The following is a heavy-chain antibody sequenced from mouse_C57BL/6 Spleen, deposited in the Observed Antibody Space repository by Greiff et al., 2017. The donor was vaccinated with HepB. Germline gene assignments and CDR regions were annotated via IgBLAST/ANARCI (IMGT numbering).Heavy chain of an antibody. CDR2: ISGGGGNT. Sequence: EVKLVESGGGLVKPGGSLKLSCAASGFTFSSYTMSWVRQTPEKRLEWVATISGGGGNTYYPDSVKGRFTISRDNAKNTLYLQMSRLRSEDTALYYCARESYDYDDAMDYWGQGTSVTVSS. V-gene: IGHV5-9*01. CDR1: GFTFSSYT. J-gene: IGHJ4*01. D-gene: IGHD2-4*01. CDR3: ARESYDYDDAMDY.